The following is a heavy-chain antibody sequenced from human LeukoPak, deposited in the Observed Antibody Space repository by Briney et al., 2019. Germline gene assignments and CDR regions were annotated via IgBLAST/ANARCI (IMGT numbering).Heavy chain of an antibody. J-gene: IGHJ4*02. Sequence: SETLSLTCTVSGGSISCGDYYWGWIRQPPGKGLEWIASIYYSGSTYYNPSLKSRVTISVDTSKNQFSLKLSSVTAADTAVYYCARHGYYDSSGYYSSFDYWGQGTLVTVSS. CDR3: ARHGYYDSSGYYSSFDY. V-gene: IGHV4-39*01. D-gene: IGHD3-22*01. CDR1: GGSISCGDYY. CDR2: IYYSGST.